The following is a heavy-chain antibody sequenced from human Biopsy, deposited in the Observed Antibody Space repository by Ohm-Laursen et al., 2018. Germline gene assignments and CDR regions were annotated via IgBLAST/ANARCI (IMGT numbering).Heavy chain of an antibody. CDR1: GYTFTAYG. J-gene: IGHJ3*01. D-gene: IGHD3-3*01. V-gene: IGHV1-18*04. Sequence: ASVKVSCNISGYTFTAYGISWVRQAPGQGLEWMGWISTYNDDTNIAQKFQGRVSMTTDTSTRTAYMELRSLRSGDTAIYFCARDPGYDFWSGSDPFDVWGQGTLVTVS. CDR2: ISTYNDDT. CDR3: ARDPGYDFWSGSDPFDV.